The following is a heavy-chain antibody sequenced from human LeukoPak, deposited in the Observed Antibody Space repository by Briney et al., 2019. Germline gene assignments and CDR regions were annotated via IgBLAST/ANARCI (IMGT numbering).Heavy chain of an antibody. CDR2: ISSSGSII. D-gene: IGHD5-24*01. CDR3: ARDGDDYDDVEYLQH. CDR1: GFTFSSYE. V-gene: IGHV3-48*03. J-gene: IGHJ1*01. Sequence: GGSLRLSCAASGFTFSSYEMNWVRQAPGKGLEWVSYISSSGSIIHYADSVKGRFTISRDNAKNSPYLQMNSLRAEDTAVYYCARDGDDYDDVEYLQHWGQGTLVTVSS.